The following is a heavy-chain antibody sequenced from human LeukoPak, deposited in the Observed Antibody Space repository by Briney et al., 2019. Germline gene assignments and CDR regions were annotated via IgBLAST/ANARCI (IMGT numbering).Heavy chain of an antibody. CDR3: ARGGKGGAFDI. J-gene: IGHJ3*02. D-gene: IGHD3-16*01. CDR2: ISSSGSTI. CDR1: GFTCSSYE. Sequence: GGSLRLSCAASGFTCSSYEMNWVRQAPGKGLEWVSYISSSGSTIYYADSVKGRFTISRDNAKNSLYLQMNSLRAEDTAVYYCARGGKGGAFDIWGQGTMVTVSS. V-gene: IGHV3-48*03.